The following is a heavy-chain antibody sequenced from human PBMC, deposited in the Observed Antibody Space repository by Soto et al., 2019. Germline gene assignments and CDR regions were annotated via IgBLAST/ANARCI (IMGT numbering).Heavy chain of an antibody. CDR2: IIPIFGTA. CDR1: GGTFSSYA. CDR3: ARELPYSSSSDYYGMDV. J-gene: IGHJ6*02. V-gene: IGHV1-69*13. D-gene: IGHD6-6*01. Sequence: SVKVSCKASGGTFSSYAISWVRQAPGQGLEWMGGIIPIFGTANYAQKFQGRVTITADESTSTAYMELSSLRSEDTAVYYCARELPYSSSSDYYGMDVWGQGTTVTVSS.